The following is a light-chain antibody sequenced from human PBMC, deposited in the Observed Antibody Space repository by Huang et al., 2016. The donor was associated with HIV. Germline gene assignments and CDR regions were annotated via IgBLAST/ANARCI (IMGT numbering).Light chain of an antibody. CDR1: QSVSRGY. CDR2: GAS. J-gene: IGKJ1*01. Sequence: EIVLTQSPGTLSLSPGERATLSCRASQSVSRGYLAWYQQNPGQAPRLLIHGASTRATGIPDRFSGSGSGTDFTLTISRLEPEDFAVYYCQQYGSSSWTFGQGTKVEIK. V-gene: IGKV3-20*01. CDR3: QQYGSSSWT.